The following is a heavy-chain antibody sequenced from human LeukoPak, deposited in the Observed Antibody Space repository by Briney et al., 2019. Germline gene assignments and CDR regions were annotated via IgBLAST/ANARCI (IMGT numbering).Heavy chain of an antibody. Sequence: SETLSLTCSVSGDSISSYYWTWIRQPPGKGLEWIGYISDSGSTNYNPSLKSRVTISVDTSKNQFSLKLSSVTAADTAVYYCARVGSGTDYWGQGTLVTVSS. CDR1: GDSISSYY. CDR2: ISDSGST. CDR3: ARVGSGTDY. V-gene: IGHV4-59*01. J-gene: IGHJ4*02. D-gene: IGHD1-14*01.